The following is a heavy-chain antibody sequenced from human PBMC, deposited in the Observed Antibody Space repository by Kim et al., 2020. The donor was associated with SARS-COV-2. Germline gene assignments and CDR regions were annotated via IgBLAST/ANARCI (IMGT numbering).Heavy chain of an antibody. V-gene: IGHV1-46*01. CDR2: VNHSGGIT. J-gene: IGHJ4*02. D-gene: IGHD3-10*01. Sequence: ASVKVSCKTSGYTFTTYQMHWVRQAPGQGLEWMGIVNHSGGITSYAQKFQGRVTMTRDTSTSTVFMELTSLTSEDTAVYFCARSLGWFGEFDYWGQGTLVTVSS. CDR1: GYTFTTYQ. CDR3: ARSLGWFGEFDY.